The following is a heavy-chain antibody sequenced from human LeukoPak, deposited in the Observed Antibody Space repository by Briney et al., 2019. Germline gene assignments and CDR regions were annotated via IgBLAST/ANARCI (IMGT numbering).Heavy chain of an antibody. V-gene: IGHV3-30*02. D-gene: IGHD6-19*01. CDR2: IRYDGSNK. Sequence: PGGSLRLSCAASGFTFSSYGMHWVRQAPGKGLEWVAFIRYDGSNKYYVDSVKGRFTISRDNSKNTLYLQMNSLRAEDTAVYYCAREVADHFDYWGQGTLVTVSS. CDR1: GFTFSSYG. CDR3: AREVADHFDY. J-gene: IGHJ4*02.